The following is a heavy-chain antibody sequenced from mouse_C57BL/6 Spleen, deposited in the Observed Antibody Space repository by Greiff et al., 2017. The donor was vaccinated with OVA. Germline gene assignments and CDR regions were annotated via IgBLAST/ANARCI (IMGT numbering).Heavy chain of an antibody. CDR3: TREDNPYYFDY. J-gene: IGHJ2*01. D-gene: IGHD1-3*01. V-gene: IGHV5-9-1*02. CDR1: GFTFSSYA. Sequence: EVKLVESGEGLVKPGGSLKLSCAASGFTFSSYAMSWVRQTPEKRLEWVAYISSGGDYIYYADTVKGRFTISIDNARNTLYLQMSSLKSEDTAMYYCTREDNPYYFDYWGQGTTLTVSS. CDR2: ISSGGDYI.